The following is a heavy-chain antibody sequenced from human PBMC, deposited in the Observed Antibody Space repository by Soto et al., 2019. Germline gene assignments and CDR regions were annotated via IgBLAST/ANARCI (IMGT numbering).Heavy chain of an antibody. V-gene: IGHV4-4*07. D-gene: IGHD2-15*01. CDR3: ARINGGSPDF. Sequence: SETLSLTCTVSVGSMNAHSWSWIRQSAGKGLEWIGHIYISGTTMYNPSLKSRVTMSVDPPKNQLSLKLTSVTAADTAVYYCARINGGSPDFWGRGTLVTVSS. CDR2: IYISGTT. CDR1: VGSMNAHS. J-gene: IGHJ4*02.